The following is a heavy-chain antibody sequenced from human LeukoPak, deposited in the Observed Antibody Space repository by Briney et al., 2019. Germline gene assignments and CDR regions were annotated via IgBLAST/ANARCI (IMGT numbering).Heavy chain of an antibody. J-gene: IGHJ3*02. CDR3: ARVQLGMDAFDI. CDR2: IYYSGST. CDR1: GGSISSGDYY. D-gene: IGHD7-27*01. V-gene: IGHV4-30-4*08. Sequence: SQTLSLTCTVSGGSISSGDYYWSWIRQPPGKGLEWIGYIYYSGSTYYNPSLKSRVTIPVDTSKNQFSLKLSSVTAADTAVYYCARVQLGMDAFDIWGQGTMVTVSS.